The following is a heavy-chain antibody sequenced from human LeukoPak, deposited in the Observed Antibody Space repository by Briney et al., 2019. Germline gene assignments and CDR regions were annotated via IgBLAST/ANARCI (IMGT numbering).Heavy chain of an antibody. CDR2: ISGSGTGT. Sequence: GGSRRLSCAVSGFTFSNYAMSWVRQAPGKGLEWVSVISGSGTGTYFADSVKGRFTISRDNSKNMLYLQMNSLRAEDTAVYYCAKGRLEWFGEGDTFDYWGQGTLVTVSS. CDR3: AKGRLEWFGEGDTFDY. V-gene: IGHV3-23*01. J-gene: IGHJ4*02. D-gene: IGHD3-10*01. CDR1: GFTFSNYA.